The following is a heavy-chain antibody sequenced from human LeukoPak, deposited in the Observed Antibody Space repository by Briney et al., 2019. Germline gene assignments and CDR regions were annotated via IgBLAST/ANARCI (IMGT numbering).Heavy chain of an antibody. D-gene: IGHD5-12*01. J-gene: IGHJ4*02. CDR2: MNPNSGNT. V-gene: IGHV1-8*01. Sequence: ASVKVFCKASGYTFTSYDINWVRQATGQGLEWMGWMNPNSGNTGYAQKFQGRVTMTRNTSISTAYMELSSLRSEDTAVYYCARRITAGGNKWLRAKITYYFDYWGQGTLVTVSS. CDR1: GYTFTSYD. CDR3: ARRITAGGNKWLRAKITYYFDY.